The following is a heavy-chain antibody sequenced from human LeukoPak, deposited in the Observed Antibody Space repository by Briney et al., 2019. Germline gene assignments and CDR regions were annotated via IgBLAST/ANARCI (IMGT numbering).Heavy chain of an antibody. CDR2: IKQDGSEK. Sequence: GGSLRLSCAASGFTFSSYWMSWVRQAPGKGLEWVANIKQDGSEKYYVDSVKGRFTIPRDNAKNSLYLQMNSLRAEDTAVYYCAREKRCCSSTSCPDNWFDPWGQGTLVTVSS. J-gene: IGHJ5*02. D-gene: IGHD2-2*01. CDR3: AREKRCCSSTSCPDNWFDP. CDR1: GFTFSSYW. V-gene: IGHV3-7*01.